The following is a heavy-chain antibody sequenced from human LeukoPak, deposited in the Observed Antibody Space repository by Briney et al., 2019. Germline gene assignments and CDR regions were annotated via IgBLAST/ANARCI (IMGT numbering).Heavy chain of an antibody. CDR1: GFTFSDYY. J-gene: IGHJ3*02. V-gene: IGHV3-11*03. Sequence: TTGGSLRLSCAASGFTFSDYYMSWIRQAPGKGLEWVSYISSSSSYTNYADSVKGRFTISRDNAKNSLYLQMNSLRAEDTAVYYCARSRIRRDAFDIWGQGTMVTVSS. D-gene: IGHD6-6*01. CDR3: ARSRIRRDAFDI. CDR2: ISSSSSYT.